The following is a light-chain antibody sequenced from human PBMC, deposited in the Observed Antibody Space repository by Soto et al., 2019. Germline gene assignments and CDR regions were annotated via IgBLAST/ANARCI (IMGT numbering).Light chain of an antibody. CDR1: QSISSW. CDR3: QQYNSYSSFT. J-gene: IGKJ2*01. CDR2: DAS. Sequence: DIQMTQSPSTLSASVGDRVTITCRASQSISSWSAWYQQKPGKAPKVLIYDASSLESGVPSRFSGSGSGTEFTLTISSLQPDDFATYYCQQYNSYSSFTFGQGTKLEIK. V-gene: IGKV1-5*01.